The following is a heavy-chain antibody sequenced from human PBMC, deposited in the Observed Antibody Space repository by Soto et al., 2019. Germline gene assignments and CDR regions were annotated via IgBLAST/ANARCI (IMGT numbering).Heavy chain of an antibody. V-gene: IGHV3-23*01. Sequence: EVQLLESGGGLVQPGGSLRLSCAASGFTFSSYAMSWVRQAPGKGLEWVSAISGSGGSTYYADSVKGRFTISRDNSKNTLSLQMNSLRAEDTAVYYCAKGTLRYFDWLENAFDIWGQGTMVTVSS. D-gene: IGHD3-9*01. CDR2: ISGSGGST. CDR3: AKGTLRYFDWLENAFDI. CDR1: GFTFSSYA. J-gene: IGHJ3*02.